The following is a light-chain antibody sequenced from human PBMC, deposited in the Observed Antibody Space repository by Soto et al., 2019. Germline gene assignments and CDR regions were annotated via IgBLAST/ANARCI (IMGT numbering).Light chain of an antibody. CDR2: EVR. Sequence: QSALTQPASVSGSPGQSITISCAGTMRDVGAYNLVSWYQQHPGRAPQLIIYEVRNRPSGASNRFSGSKSGNTASLTISGLQTEDEADYYCYSYRGSNAWVFGGGTKLTVL. J-gene: IGLJ3*02. CDR3: YSYRGSNAWV. V-gene: IGLV2-14*01. CDR1: MRDVGAYNL.